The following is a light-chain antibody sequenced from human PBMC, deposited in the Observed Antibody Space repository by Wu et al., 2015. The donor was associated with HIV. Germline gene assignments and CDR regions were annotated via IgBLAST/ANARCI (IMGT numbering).Light chain of an antibody. CDR2: GAS. V-gene: IGKV3-20*01. CDR3: HQYGSSPWT. Sequence: EIVLTQSPGTLSLSPGERATLSCRASQSVIDSYLAWYQQKPGQAPRLLIYGASSRAAGIPDRFSGSGSGTDFTLTISRLEPKDFAVYYCHQYGSSPWTFGQGDQGGS. CDR1: QSVIDSY. J-gene: IGKJ1*01.